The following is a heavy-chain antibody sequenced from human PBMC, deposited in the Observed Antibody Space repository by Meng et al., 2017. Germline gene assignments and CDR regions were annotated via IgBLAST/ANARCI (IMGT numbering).Heavy chain of an antibody. V-gene: IGHV1-18*01. CDR2: ISAYNGNT. J-gene: IGHJ4*02. CDR1: GYTFTSYG. CDR3: ARGGIAVAIDY. Sequence: QVQRVRSVASVTNPGASVKVTCQASGYTFTSYGISWLRQAPGQGLELMGCISAYNGNTNYAQKLQCRVTMTTDTSTSTAYMELRSLRSDDTAVYYCARGGIAVAIDYWGQGTLVTVSS. D-gene: IGHD6-19*01.